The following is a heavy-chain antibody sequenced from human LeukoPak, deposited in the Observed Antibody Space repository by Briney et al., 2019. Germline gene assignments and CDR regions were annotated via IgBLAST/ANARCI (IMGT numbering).Heavy chain of an antibody. CDR2: INLNNGDA. CDR1: GYTFNDYY. J-gene: IGHJ4*02. D-gene: IGHD4-17*01. V-gene: IGHV1-2*02. Sequence: ASVNVSCKTSGYTFNDYYVHWVRQAPGQGLEWIGWINLNNGDANYARKFQGRGTLTRDTSITTVSLDLTRLRSDDTALYSCARWGRCTTGTVPGEPVDFWGQGTLVTVSS. CDR3: ARWGRCTTGTVPGEPVDF.